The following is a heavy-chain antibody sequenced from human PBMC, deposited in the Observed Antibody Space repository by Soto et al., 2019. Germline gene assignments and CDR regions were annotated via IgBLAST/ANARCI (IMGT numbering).Heavy chain of an antibody. CDR3: ARDLTSSSFTAYHFDY. D-gene: IGHD6-13*01. CDR1: GFTFSSYG. Sequence: PGGSLRLSCAASGFTFSSYGMHWVRQAPGKGLEWVAVIWYDGSNKYYADSVKGRFTISRDNSKNTLYLQMNSLRAEDTAVYYCARDLTSSSFTAYHFDYWGQGTLVTVSS. CDR2: IWYDGSNK. V-gene: IGHV3-33*01. J-gene: IGHJ4*02.